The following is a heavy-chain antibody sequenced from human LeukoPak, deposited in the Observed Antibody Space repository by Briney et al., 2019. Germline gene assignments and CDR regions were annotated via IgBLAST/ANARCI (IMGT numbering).Heavy chain of an antibody. J-gene: IGHJ4*02. V-gene: IGHV3-7*01. D-gene: IGHD1-1*01. CDR3: ARERQLERLAFGKEGSAFDY. CDR2: IKQDGSEK. Sequence: GGSLRLSCAASGFTFSSSWMSWVRQAPGKGLEWVANIKQDGSEKYYVDSVKGRFTISRDNAKNSLYLQMNRLKAEDTAVYYCARERQLERLAFGKEGSAFDYWGRGTLVTVSS. CDR1: GFTFSSSW.